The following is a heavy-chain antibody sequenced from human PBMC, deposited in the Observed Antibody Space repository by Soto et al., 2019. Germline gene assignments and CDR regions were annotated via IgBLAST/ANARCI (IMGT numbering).Heavy chain of an antibody. V-gene: IGHV3-21*01. Sequence: GGSLRLSCAASGFTFSSYSMNRVRQAPGKGLEWVSSISSSSSYIYYADSVKGRFTISRDNSKNTLYLQMNSLRAEDTAVYYCASLISGSYYSVFNYWGQGTLVTVSS. CDR2: ISSSSSYI. CDR1: GFTFSSYS. D-gene: IGHD3-10*01. J-gene: IGHJ4*02. CDR3: ASLISGSYYSVFNY.